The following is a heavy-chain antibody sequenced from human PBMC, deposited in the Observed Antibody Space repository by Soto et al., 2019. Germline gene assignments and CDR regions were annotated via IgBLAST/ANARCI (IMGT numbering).Heavy chain of an antibody. CDR1: GFTFSNAW. V-gene: IGHV3-15*07. CDR2: IKSKTDGGTT. Sequence: GGSLRLSCAASGFTFSNAWMNWVRQAPGKGLEWVGRIKSKTDGGTTDYAAPVKGRFTISRDDSKNTLYLQMNSLKTEDTAVYYCTTADLLEWLSNPYYFDYWGQGTLVTVSS. D-gene: IGHD3-3*01. CDR3: TTADLLEWLSNPYYFDY. J-gene: IGHJ4*02.